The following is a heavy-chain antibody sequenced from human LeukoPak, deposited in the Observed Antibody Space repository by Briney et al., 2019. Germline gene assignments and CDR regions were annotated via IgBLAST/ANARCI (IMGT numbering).Heavy chain of an antibody. Sequence: SETLSLTCIVSGGSMNNYYWTWIRQPPGKGLEWIAYIHYTGITNYNPFLRSRVAISLDASKSQFSLKLNSVTAADTAFYYCARILEGSGAAFDIWGQGTMVTVSS. CDR2: IHYTGIT. V-gene: IGHV4-59*01. D-gene: IGHD2-15*01. CDR1: GGSMNNYY. CDR3: ARILEGSGAAFDI. J-gene: IGHJ3*02.